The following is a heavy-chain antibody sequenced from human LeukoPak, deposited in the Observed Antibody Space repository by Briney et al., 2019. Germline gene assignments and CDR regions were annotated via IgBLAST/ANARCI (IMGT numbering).Heavy chain of an antibody. CDR2: ISGSGGST. CDR3: AKDPRTRLPAASPSDY. CDR1: GFTFSSYG. D-gene: IGHD2-2*01. V-gene: IGHV3-23*01. Sequence: GGSLRLSCAASGFTFSSYGMSWVRQAPGKGLEWVSAISGSGGSTYYADSVKGRFTISRDNSKNTLYLQMNSLRAEDTAVYYCAKDPRTRLPAASPSDYWGQGTLVTVSS. J-gene: IGHJ4*02.